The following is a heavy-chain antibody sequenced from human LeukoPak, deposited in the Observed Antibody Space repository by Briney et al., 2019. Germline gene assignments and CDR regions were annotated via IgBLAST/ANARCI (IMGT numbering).Heavy chain of an antibody. CDR2: INHSGST. CDR3: ARIGKQYYFDY. D-gene: IGHD4-11*01. V-gene: IGHV4-34*01. CDR1: GGSFSGYY. J-gene: IGHJ4*02. Sequence: SETLSLTCAVYGGSFSGYYWSWIRQPPGKGLGWIGEINHSGSTNYNPSLKSRVTISVDTSKNQFSLKLSSVTAADTAVYYCARIGKQYYFDYWGQGTLVTVSS.